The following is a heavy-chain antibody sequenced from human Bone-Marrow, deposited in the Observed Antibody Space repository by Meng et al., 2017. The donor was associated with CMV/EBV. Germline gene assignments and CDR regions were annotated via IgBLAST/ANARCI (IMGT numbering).Heavy chain of an antibody. J-gene: IGHJ4*02. CDR1: GGSFSGYY. V-gene: IGHV4-34*01. Sequence: SQTLSLTCAVYGGSFSGYYWSWIRQPPGKGLEWIGEINHSGSTNYNPSLKSRVTISVDTSKNQFSLKLSSVTAADTAVYYCGRGYASGYPFWGQGTLVTVSS. D-gene: IGHD3-3*01. CDR2: INHSGST. CDR3: GRGYASGYPF.